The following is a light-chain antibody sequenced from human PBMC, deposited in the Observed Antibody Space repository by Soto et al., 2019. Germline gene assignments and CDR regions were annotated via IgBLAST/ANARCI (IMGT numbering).Light chain of an antibody. CDR1: QSIVSY. J-gene: IGKJ1*01. CDR3: QQSYDTVCT. V-gene: IGKV1-39*01. Sequence: DIQMTQSPSSLSASAGDRVTITCRASQSIVSYLNWYQQKPGKAPNLLIYAASSLQSGVPSRFSGSGSGTDFTLTISSLQPEDFATYYCQQSYDTVCTFGQGTKVEIK. CDR2: AAS.